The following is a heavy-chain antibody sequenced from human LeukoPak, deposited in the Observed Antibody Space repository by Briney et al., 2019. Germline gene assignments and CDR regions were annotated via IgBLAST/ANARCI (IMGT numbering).Heavy chain of an antibody. CDR2: NPNSGGT. J-gene: IGHJ4*02. V-gene: IGHV1-2*02. Sequence: NPNSGGTNYAQKFQGRVTMTRDTSISTAYMELSRLRSDDTAVYYCARDLASRSSGWYYFDYWGQGTLVTVSS. CDR3: ARDLASRSSGWYYFDY. D-gene: IGHD6-19*01.